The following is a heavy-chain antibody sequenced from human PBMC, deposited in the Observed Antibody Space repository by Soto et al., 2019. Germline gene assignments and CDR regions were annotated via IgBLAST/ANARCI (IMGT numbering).Heavy chain of an antibody. J-gene: IGHJ6*02. CDR2: IIPIFGTP. D-gene: IGHD2-2*01. CDR3: ARERSVGYCITTTCPKPFYYYAMDV. Sequence: QVQLVQSGAEVKKPGSSLKVSCKASGGTFTNYAFSWVRQAPGQGPEWMGGIIPIFGTPDYAQKFQGRVIITANESTRTASMELNSLRSDDTAVYYCARERSVGYCITTTCPKPFYYYAMDVWGQGTTVTVSS. CDR1: GGTFTNYA. V-gene: IGHV1-69*12.